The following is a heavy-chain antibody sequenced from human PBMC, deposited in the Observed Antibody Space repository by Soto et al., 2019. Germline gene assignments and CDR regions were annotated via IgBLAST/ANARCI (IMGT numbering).Heavy chain of an antibody. V-gene: IGHV4-34*01. D-gene: IGHD2-15*01. CDR3: ARGSGDYYYYMDV. CDR1: GGSFSNYY. CDR2: INHSGST. Sequence: PSETLSLTCAVHGGSFSNYYWRWIRQPPGKGLEWIGEINHSGSTNYNPSLKSRVTISVDTSKNQFSLKLSSVIAADTAVYYCARGSGDYYYYMDVWGKGTTVTVSS. J-gene: IGHJ6*03.